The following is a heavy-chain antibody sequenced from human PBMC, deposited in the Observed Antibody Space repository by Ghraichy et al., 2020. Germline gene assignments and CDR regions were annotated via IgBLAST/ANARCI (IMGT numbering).Heavy chain of an antibody. D-gene: IGHD3-10*01. CDR1: GYTFTSYG. V-gene: IGHV1-18*01. Sequence: ASVKVSCKASGYTFTSYGISWVRQAPGQGLEWMGWISAYNGNTNYAQKLQGRVTMTTDTSTSTAYMELRSLRSDDTAVYYCARVQYPFITMVRGAAQYYYYYYMDVWGKGTTVTVSS. CDR2: ISAYNGNT. CDR3: ARVQYPFITMVRGAAQYYYYYYMDV. J-gene: IGHJ6*03.